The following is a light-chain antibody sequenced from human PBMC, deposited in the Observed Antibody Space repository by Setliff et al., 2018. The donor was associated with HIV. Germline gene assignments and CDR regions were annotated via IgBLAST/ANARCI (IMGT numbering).Light chain of an antibody. CDR2: EVS. V-gene: IGLV2-14*01. CDR3: SSYTSSSPLYV. J-gene: IGLJ1*01. Sequence: QSALTQPASMSGSPGQSITISCTGTSSDVGGYNYVSWYQQHPGKAPKLMIYEVSNRPSGVSDRFSGSKSGNTASLTISGLQTEDEADYFGSSYTSSSPLYVFGTGTKVTVL. CDR1: SSDVGGYNY.